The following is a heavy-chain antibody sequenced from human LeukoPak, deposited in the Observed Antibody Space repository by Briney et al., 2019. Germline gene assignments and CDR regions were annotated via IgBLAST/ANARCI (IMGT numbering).Heavy chain of an antibody. D-gene: IGHD4-17*01. J-gene: IGHJ3*01. V-gene: IGHV3-23*01. CDR2: ITVNGGGI. Sequence: GGSLRLSCAPSGFTINIYAMTWVRQAPGKGLEWVSSITVNGGGISYADSVKGRFTISRDNPKNTLYLQMNSLRAEDTAVYYCAKDPNGDYVGAFDGWDQGTRVTVSS. CDR1: GFTINIYA. CDR3: AKDPNGDYVGAFDG.